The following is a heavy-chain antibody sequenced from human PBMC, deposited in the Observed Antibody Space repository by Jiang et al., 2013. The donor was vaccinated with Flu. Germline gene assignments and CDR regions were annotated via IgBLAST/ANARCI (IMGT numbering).Heavy chain of an antibody. V-gene: IGHV4-4*07. CDR3: ARDPPDGVAAFDV. J-gene: IGHJ3*01. CDR1: GGSISNYY. CDR2: LSPGPP. Sequence: TLSLTCTVSGGSISNYYWNVDPAARREGTGVESGVLSPGPPTTPPHNSRVTVSLDTSKNQFSLKLSSVTAADTAVYYCARDPPDGVAAFDVWGQGTMVTVSS. D-gene: IGHD3-3*01.